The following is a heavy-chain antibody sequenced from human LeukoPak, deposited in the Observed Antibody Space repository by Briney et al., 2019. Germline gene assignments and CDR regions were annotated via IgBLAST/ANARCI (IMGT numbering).Heavy chain of an antibody. J-gene: IGHJ6*02. V-gene: IGHV4-59*01. CDR1: GRSMSSYY. Sequence: SETLSLTCTVSGRSMSSYYWSWIRQPPGKGLEWIGYIYYSGSTNYNPSLKSRVTISVDTSKNQFSLKLSSVTAADTAVYYCARASSTFYYGMDVWGHGTTVTASS. D-gene: IGHD3-16*01. CDR2: IYYSGST. CDR3: ARASSTFYYGMDV.